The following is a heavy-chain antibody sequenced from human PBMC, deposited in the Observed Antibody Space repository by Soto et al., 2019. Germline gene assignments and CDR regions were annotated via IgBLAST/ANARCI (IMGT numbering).Heavy chain of an antibody. CDR1: GYTFTSYG. V-gene: IGHV1-18*01. Sequence: QFQLVQSGAEVKKPGTSVKVSCKASGYTFTSYGISWVRQAPGQGLEWMGWISIYNGNAMYAQKVQGRVTMTTDISTSTANMELRSLRSDDTAVYYCARDRHYGVNSGYLDSWGQGTLVTVSS. D-gene: IGHD4-17*01. CDR3: ARDRHYGVNSGYLDS. J-gene: IGHJ4*02. CDR2: ISIYNGNA.